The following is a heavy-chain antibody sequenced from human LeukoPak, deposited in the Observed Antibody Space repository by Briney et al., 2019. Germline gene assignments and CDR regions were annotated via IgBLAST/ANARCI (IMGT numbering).Heavy chain of an antibody. J-gene: IGHJ4*02. D-gene: IGHD2-15*01. V-gene: IGHV3-23*01. CDR2: ISGGGST. Sequence: TGGSLRLSCVASGFTLCGYGMSWVRQAPGKGLEWVSAISGGGSTYYADSVKGRFTISRDISKSTLYLQMNSLRAEDTAVYYCAIRTNYIVATDYWGQGTLVTVSS. CDR1: GFTLCGYG. CDR3: AIRTNYIVATDY.